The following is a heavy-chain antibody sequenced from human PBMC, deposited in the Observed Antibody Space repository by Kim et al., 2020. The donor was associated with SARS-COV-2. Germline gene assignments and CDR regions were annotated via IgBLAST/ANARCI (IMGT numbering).Heavy chain of an antibody. CDR2: IIGSGTTI. Sequence: GGSLRLSCAASGFTFSSYEMNWVRQAPVKGLEWVSYIIGSGTTIYYADSVRGRFTISRDNDKNSLYLQMNSLRAEDTAVYYCARGPNYSPFDYWGQGTLGTLSP. D-gene: IGHD4-4*01. J-gene: IGHJ4*02. V-gene: IGHV3-48*03. CDR1: GFTFSSYE. CDR3: ARGPNYSPFDY.